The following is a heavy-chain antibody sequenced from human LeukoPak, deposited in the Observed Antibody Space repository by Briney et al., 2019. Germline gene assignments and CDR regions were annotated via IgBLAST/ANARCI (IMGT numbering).Heavy chain of an antibody. D-gene: IGHD6-19*01. J-gene: IGHJ1*01. Sequence: GGSLRLSCAASGFTFSSYSMNWVRQAPGKGLEWVSSISSSSSYIYYADSVKGRFTISRDNAKNSLYLQMNSLRAEDTAVYYCARRGHQGSSGGVVWCQGTLVTVSS. CDR3: ARRGHQGSSGGVV. V-gene: IGHV3-21*01. CDR2: ISSSSSYI. CDR1: GFTFSSYS.